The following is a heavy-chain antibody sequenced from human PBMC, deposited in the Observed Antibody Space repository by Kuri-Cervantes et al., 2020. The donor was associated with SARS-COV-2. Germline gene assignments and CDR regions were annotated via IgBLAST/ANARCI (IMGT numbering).Heavy chain of an antibody. Sequence: GESLKISCAASGFTFDDYAMSWVRQAPGKGLEWVSAIRGSGGSTYYADSVKGRFTISRDNSKNTLYLQMNSLRAEDTAVYYCAKGGVGIQLWLLFDYWGQGTLVTVSS. D-gene: IGHD5-18*01. V-gene: IGHV3-23*01. CDR2: IRGSGGST. CDR1: GFTFDDYA. CDR3: AKGGVGIQLWLLFDY. J-gene: IGHJ4*02.